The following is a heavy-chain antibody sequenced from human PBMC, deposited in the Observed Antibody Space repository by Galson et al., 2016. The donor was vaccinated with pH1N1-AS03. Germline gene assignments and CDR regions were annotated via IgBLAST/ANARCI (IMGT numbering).Heavy chain of an antibody. CDR2: VNDSGGRT. D-gene: IGHD3-10*01. J-gene: IGHJ3*01. V-gene: IGHV3-23*01. CDR3: VAGGSGTDLFDV. Sequence: SLRLSCAASGFTFSRSAMSWVCQVPGKGLEWVSSVNDSGGRTSYANSVKGRFTVSRDNSKNTLSLEMSSLRVEDTAEYYCVAGGSGTDLFDVWGLGTMVIVSS. CDR1: GFTFSRSA.